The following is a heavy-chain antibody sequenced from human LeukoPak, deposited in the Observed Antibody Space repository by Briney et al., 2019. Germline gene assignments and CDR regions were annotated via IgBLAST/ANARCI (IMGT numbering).Heavy chain of an antibody. CDR3: ARETWYDTRYFDY. J-gene: IGHJ4*02. CDR2: IYYSGST. Sequence: SETLSLTCTVSGGSISSGAYYWSWLRQHPGRGLEWIGYIYYSGSTYYNPSLKRRVTTSVDTSKNQFSLKLNSVTAADTAVYYCARETWYDTRYFDYWGQGTLVTVSS. V-gene: IGHV4-31*03. D-gene: IGHD3-22*01. CDR1: GGSISSGAYY.